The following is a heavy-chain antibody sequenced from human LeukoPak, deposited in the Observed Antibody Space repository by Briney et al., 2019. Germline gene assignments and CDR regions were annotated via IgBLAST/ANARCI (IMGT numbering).Heavy chain of an antibody. Sequence: ASVKVSCKASGYSFTSYAISWVRQAPGQGLEWVGWISAYNGNTDYAQKLQVRVTMTTDTPTSTAYIELRGLRSDDTAVYYCARVVVVGDNYFDYWGQGTLVTVSS. J-gene: IGHJ4*02. CDR2: ISAYNGNT. CDR3: ARVVVVGDNYFDY. D-gene: IGHD2-15*01. CDR1: GYSFTSYA. V-gene: IGHV1-18*01.